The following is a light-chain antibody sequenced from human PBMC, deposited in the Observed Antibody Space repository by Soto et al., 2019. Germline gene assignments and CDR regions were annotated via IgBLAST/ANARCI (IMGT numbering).Light chain of an antibody. CDR3: SSYAGSNRV. Sequence: QSSLTQPPSASGSPGQSVTISCTGTSSDVGGYNYVSWYQQHPGKAPKLMIYEVTKRPSGVPDRFSGSKSGSTASLTVSGLQAEDEADYYCSSYAGSNRVFGTGTKLTVL. J-gene: IGLJ1*01. V-gene: IGLV2-8*01. CDR1: SSDVGGYNY. CDR2: EVT.